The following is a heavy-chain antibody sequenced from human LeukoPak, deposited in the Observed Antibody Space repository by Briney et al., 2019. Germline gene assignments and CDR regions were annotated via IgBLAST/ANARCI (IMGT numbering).Heavy chain of an antibody. Sequence: GASVKVSCKASGYTFTGYYIHWVRQAPGQGLEWMGRINPNNGGTNYAQKFQDRVTMTRDMSMSTAYMELSRLRSVDTAVYYCAGEDNSSGYRPFDIWGQGTMVTVPS. CDR1: GYTFTGYY. CDR3: AGEDNSSGYRPFDI. J-gene: IGHJ3*02. V-gene: IGHV1-2*06. D-gene: IGHD3-22*01. CDR2: INPNNGGT.